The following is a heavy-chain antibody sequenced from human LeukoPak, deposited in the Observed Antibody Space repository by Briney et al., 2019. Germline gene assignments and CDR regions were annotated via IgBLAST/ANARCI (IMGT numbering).Heavy chain of an antibody. CDR1: GYTFTGYY. CDR2: INPNSGGT. D-gene: IGHD3-22*01. Sequence: APVKVSCKASGYTFTGYYMHWVRQAPGRGLEWMGWINPNSGGTNYAQKFQGRVTMTRDTSISTAYMELSRLRSDDTAVYYCAREYDSSGYSYYGMDVWGQGTTVTVSS. CDR3: AREYDSSGYSYYGMDV. J-gene: IGHJ6*02. V-gene: IGHV1-2*02.